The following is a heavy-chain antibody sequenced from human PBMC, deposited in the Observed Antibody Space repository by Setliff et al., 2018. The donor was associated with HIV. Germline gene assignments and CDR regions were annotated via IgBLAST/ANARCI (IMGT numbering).Heavy chain of an antibody. D-gene: IGHD4-17*01. V-gene: IGHV4-34*01. CDR2: INHSGST. Sequence: PSETLSLTCAVDGGSFSGYYWSWIRQPPGKGLEWIGEINHSGSTSYNPSLKSRVTISVDTSKNQFSLKLSSVTAADTAVYYCARGILIIGDFDAFDIWGQGTMVTVS. J-gene: IGHJ3*02. CDR3: ARGILIIGDFDAFDI. CDR1: GGSFSGYY.